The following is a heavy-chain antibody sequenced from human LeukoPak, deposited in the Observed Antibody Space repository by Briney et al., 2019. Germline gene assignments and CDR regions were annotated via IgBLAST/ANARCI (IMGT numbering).Heavy chain of an antibody. J-gene: IGHJ4*02. D-gene: IGHD6-19*01. CDR2: INAGNGNT. CDR1: GYTFTSYA. Sequence: ASVKVSCKASGYTFTSYAMHWVRQAPGQRLEWMGWINAGNGNTKYSQKFQGRVTITRDTSASTAYMELSSLRSEDTAVYYCARELLSIAVAGTKYFDYWGQGTPVTVSS. V-gene: IGHV1-3*01. CDR3: ARELLSIAVAGTKYFDY.